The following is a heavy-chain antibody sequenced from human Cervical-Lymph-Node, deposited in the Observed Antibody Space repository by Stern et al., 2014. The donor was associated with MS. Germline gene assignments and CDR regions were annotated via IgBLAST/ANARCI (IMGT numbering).Heavy chain of an antibody. D-gene: IGHD3-9*01. J-gene: IGHJ4*02. Sequence: VQLVESGPGLVKPSGTLSLTCAVSGGSILRTDWWSWVRQPPGKGLEWIGEVYHSGYANYNTSHKRRVTTSEDKSNKQISPNLTSVTAADTALYYCASRTLTFPYYFDSWGQGTLVTVSS. V-gene: IGHV4-4*02. CDR1: GGSILRTDW. CDR2: VYHSGYA. CDR3: ASRTLTFPYYFDS.